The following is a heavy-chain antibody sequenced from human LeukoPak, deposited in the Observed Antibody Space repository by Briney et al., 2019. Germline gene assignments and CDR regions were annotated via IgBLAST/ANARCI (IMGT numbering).Heavy chain of an antibody. CDR2: INHSGST. CDR3: GRHYYDSSGYYLAFDI. J-gene: IGHJ3*02. CDR1: GGSFSGYY. V-gene: IGHV4-34*01. D-gene: IGHD3-22*01. Sequence: PSETLSLTCAVYGGSFSGYYWSWIRQPPGKGLEWIGEINHSGSTNYNPSLKSRVTISVDTSKNQFSLKLSSVTAADTAVYYCGRHYYDSSGYYLAFDIWGQGTMVTASS.